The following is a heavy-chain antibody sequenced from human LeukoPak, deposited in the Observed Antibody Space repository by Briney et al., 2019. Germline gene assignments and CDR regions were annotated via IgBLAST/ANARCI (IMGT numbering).Heavy chain of an antibody. D-gene: IGHD5-12*01. J-gene: IGHJ6*03. CDR1: GFTVSSNY. CDR2: IYSGGST. CDR3: TRHWSGYDWNYYYYYMDV. Sequence: PGGSLRLSCAASGFTVSSNYMSWIRQAPEKGLEWVSVIYSGGSTYYADSVKGRFTISRDNSKNTLYLQMNSLKTEDTAIYYCTRHWSGYDWNYYYYYMDVWGKGTTVTVSS. V-gene: IGHV3-66*04.